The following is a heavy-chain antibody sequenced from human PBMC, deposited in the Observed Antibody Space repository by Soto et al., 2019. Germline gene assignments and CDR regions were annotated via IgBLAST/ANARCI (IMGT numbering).Heavy chain of an antibody. D-gene: IGHD2-2*01. Sequence: PGGSLRLSCAASGFTFNNYAIHWVRQAPGKGLEWEAVISYDGNNKYYADSVKGRFTISRDNSKNTLYLQMNSLRAEDTAVYYCARGPHIVVAPTNPYYYGMDVWGQGTTVTVSS. CDR2: ISYDGNNK. CDR1: GFTFNNYA. CDR3: ARGPHIVVAPTNPYYYGMDV. V-gene: IGHV3-30-3*01. J-gene: IGHJ6*02.